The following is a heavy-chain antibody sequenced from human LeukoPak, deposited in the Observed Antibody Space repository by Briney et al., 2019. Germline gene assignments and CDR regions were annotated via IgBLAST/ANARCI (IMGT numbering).Heavy chain of an antibody. CDR1: GFTFSDYY. J-gene: IGHJ6*03. V-gene: IGHV3-11*01. D-gene: IGHD1-14*01. CDR2: ISSSGSTI. CDR3: ARDTTAPDYYYYYYMDV. Sequence: GGSLRFSCAASGFTFSDYYMSWIRQAPGKGLEWVSYISSSGSTIYYADSVKGRFTISRDNAKNSLYLQMNSLRAEDTAVYYCARDTTAPDYYYYYYMDVWGKGTTVTVSS.